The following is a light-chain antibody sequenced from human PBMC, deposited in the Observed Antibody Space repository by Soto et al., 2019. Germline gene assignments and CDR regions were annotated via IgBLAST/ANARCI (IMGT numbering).Light chain of an antibody. CDR3: QQYYNTLWT. J-gene: IGKJ1*01. Sequence: DIVMTQSPESLAVSLGERATINCKSSQSVLYTSNNKNYLAWYQQKPGQPPKLLIYWASTRESGVPDRFSGSGSATDFTLTISSLQAEDVAVYYCQQYYNTLWTFGQGTNVEIK. V-gene: IGKV4-1*01. CDR2: WAS. CDR1: QSVLYTSNNKNY.